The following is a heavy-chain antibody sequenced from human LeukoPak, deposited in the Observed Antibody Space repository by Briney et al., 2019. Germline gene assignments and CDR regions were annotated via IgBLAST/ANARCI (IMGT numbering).Heavy chain of an antibody. D-gene: IGHD5-12*01. CDR2: ISWNSGSI. J-gene: IGHJ4*02. Sequence: SRRLYCAASGFTFDDYAMHWVRQAPGKGLEWVSGISWNSGSIGYADSVKGRFTISRDNAKNSLYLQMNSLRAADTALYYCAKDIVATIRGVFDYWGQGTLVTVSS. V-gene: IGHV3-9*01. CDR3: AKDIVATIRGVFDY. CDR1: GFTFDDYA.